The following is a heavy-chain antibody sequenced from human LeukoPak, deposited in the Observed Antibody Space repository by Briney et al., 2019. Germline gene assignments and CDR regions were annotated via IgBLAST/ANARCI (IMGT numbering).Heavy chain of an antibody. Sequence: PSETLSLTCTVSGGSISGYYWSWIRQPPGKGLEWIGYIYYSGSTNYNPSLKSRVTMSVDTSKNQFSLKLTSVTAADTAVYYCARTGLIRSGSYYYNYFDYWGQGTLVTVSS. CDR2: IYYSGST. D-gene: IGHD3-10*01. J-gene: IGHJ4*02. CDR3: ARTGLIRSGSYYYNYFDY. V-gene: IGHV4-59*08. CDR1: GGSISGYY.